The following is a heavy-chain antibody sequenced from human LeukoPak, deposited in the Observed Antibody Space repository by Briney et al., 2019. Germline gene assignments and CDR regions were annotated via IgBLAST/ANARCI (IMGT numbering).Heavy chain of an antibody. CDR2: TYYRSKWYN. V-gene: IGHV6-1*01. D-gene: IGHD3-10*01. CDR1: GDSVSSNSAA. CDR3: ARGAYGSGQYYYYGMDV. Sequence: SQTLSLTCDISGDSVSSNSAAWNWIRQSPSRGLECLGRTYYRSKWYNDYAVSVKSRITINPDTSKNQFSLQLNSVTPEDTAVYYCARGAYGSGQYYYYGMDVWGQGTTVTVSS. J-gene: IGHJ6*02.